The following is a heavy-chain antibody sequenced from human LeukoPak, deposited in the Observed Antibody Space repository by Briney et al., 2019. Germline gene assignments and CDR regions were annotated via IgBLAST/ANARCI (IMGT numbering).Heavy chain of an antibody. Sequence: ASVKVSCKVSGYTLTELSVHWVRQAPGKGLEWMGNFDPKDGDTIYAQRFQGRVTMTEDTSTHTTYMELSSLKSDDTAVYYCARDNSIHERGWWFDPWGQGTLVTVSS. J-gene: IGHJ5*02. D-gene: IGHD4-23*01. CDR3: ARDNSIHERGWWFDP. V-gene: IGHV1-24*01. CDR1: GYTLTELS. CDR2: FDPKDGDT.